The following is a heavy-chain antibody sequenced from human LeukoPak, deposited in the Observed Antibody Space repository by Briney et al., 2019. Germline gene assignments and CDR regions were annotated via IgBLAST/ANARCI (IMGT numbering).Heavy chain of an antibody. CDR1: GLDFRTYG. CDR2: ISYDGSSK. V-gene: IGHV3-30*03. CDR3: ATEEYYYGMAV. Sequence: GGSLRLSCAASGLDFRTYGVHWVRQAPGKGLEWVAVISYDGSSKYYADSVKGRFTISRDSPENTLYLQMNSLRAEDTAVYHCATEEYYYGMAVWGQGTTVTVSS. J-gene: IGHJ6*02.